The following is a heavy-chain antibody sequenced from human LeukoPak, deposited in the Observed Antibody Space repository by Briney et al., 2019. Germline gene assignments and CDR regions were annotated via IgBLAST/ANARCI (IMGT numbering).Heavy chain of an antibody. D-gene: IGHD6-6*01. CDR1: GGSITSGTYY. CDR3: ARLVSGAARRRGWYFDL. J-gene: IGHJ2*01. Sequence: PSQILSLTCTVSGGSITSGTYYWSWIRQPAGKGLEWIGRIYTSGSTNYNPSLKSRVTISVDTSKNQFSLKLSSVTAADTAVYYCARLVSGAARRRGWYFDLWGRGTLVTVSS. V-gene: IGHV4-61*02. CDR2: IYTSGST.